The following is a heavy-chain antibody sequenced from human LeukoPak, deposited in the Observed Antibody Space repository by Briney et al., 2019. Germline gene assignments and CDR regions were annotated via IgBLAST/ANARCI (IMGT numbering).Heavy chain of an antibody. J-gene: IGHJ4*02. Sequence: PGGSLRLSCAASGFTSSSYSMNWVRQAPGKGLEWVSSISSSSYIYYADSVKGRFTISRDNAKNSLYLQMNSLRAEDTAVYYCARDRVMLTFTAMAPPFDYWGQGTLVTVSS. CDR3: ARDRVMLTFTAMAPPFDY. V-gene: IGHV3-21*01. CDR2: ISSSSYI. CDR1: GFTSSSYS. D-gene: IGHD5-18*01.